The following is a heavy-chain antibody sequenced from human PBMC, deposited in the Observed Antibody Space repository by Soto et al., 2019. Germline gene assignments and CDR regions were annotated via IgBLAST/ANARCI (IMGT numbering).Heavy chain of an antibody. V-gene: IGHV3-23*01. CDR3: AKDHPSQLYGMDV. D-gene: IGHD2-2*01. CDR1: VFTFSSYA. Sequence: GGSLRLSGAASVFTFSSYAMSWVRQAPGKGLEWVSAISGIGGSTYYADSVKGRFTISRDNSKNTLYLQMNSLRAEDTAVYYCAKDHPSQLYGMDVWGQGTTVTVSS. J-gene: IGHJ6*02. CDR2: ISGIGGST.